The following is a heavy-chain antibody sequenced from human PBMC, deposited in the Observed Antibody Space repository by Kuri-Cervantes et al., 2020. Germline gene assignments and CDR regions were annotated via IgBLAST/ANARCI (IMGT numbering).Heavy chain of an antibody. CDR3: ARDQDYYGSGGWFDP. V-gene: IGHV3-21*01. CDR1: GFTFSSYS. D-gene: IGHD3-10*01. Sequence: GESLKISCAASGFTFSSYSMNWVRQAPGKGLEWVSSISSSSSYIYYADSVKGRFTISRDNAKNSLYLQMNSLRAEDTAVYYCARDQDYYGSGGWFDPWGQGTLVTVSS. CDR2: ISSSSSYI. J-gene: IGHJ5*02.